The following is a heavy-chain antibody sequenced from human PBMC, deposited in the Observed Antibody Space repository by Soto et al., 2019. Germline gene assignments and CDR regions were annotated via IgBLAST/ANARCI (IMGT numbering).Heavy chain of an antibody. J-gene: IGHJ6*02. CDR3: ARSPGCSDSWGYFYYGRNI. V-gene: IGHV1-18*01. CDR1: GYTFTNYG. CDR2: INTYHGNT. Sequence: QVQLVQSGAELKKPGASVKVSCKASGYTFTNYGISWVRQAPGQGLEWMGWINTYHGNTKYAQKLQGRVTMTKDTSTSTAYMELTSLRSDDTAVYYCARSPGCSDSWGYFYYGRNIWGQGTTVIVTS. D-gene: IGHD6-19*01.